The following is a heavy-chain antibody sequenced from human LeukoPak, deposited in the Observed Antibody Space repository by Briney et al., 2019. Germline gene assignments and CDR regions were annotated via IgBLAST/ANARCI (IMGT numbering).Heavy chain of an antibody. D-gene: IGHD2-21*02. V-gene: IGHV3-21*01. CDR1: GFTFSYYS. CDR2: ISGTSKYI. J-gene: IGHJ5*02. Sequence: PGGSLRLSCAASGFTFSYYSMNWVRQAPGKGLEWVSSISGTSKYIFYGDSVKGRFTVSRDNANNSLYLQMDSVRADDTAVYYCAREGLTSVIGFDPWGQGTLVTVSS. CDR3: AREGLTSVIGFDP.